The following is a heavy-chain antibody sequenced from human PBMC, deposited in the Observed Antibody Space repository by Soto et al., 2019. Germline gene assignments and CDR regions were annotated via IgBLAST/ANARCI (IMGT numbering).Heavy chain of an antibody. CDR3: ARGVDYYDFTPATMGERYYFDY. V-gene: IGHV5-51*01. D-gene: IGHD3-3*01. Sequence: GESLKISCKGSGYSFTSYWIGWVRQMPGKGLEWMGIIYPGDSDTRYSPSFQGQVTISADKSISTAYLQWSSLKASDTAMYYCARGVDYYDFTPATMGERYYFDYWGQGTRVTVSS. J-gene: IGHJ4*02. CDR1: GYSFTSYW. CDR2: IYPGDSDT.